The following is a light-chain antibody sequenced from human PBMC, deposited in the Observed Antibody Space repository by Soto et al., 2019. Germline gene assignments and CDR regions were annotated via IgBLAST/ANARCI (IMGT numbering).Light chain of an antibody. CDR2: DAS. Sequence: DIAMTQSPDSLVVSLGERATINCKSGRTVLSTADNQNFLAWYQQRPGQPPKLLIYDASTRAPGVPDRFIGSGSATEFTLTVAGLQPEDVAVYYCHQYYGSAYSCGRGTRLEI. J-gene: IGKJ2*01. V-gene: IGKV4-1*01. CDR1: RTVLSTADNQNF. CDR3: HQYYGSAYS.